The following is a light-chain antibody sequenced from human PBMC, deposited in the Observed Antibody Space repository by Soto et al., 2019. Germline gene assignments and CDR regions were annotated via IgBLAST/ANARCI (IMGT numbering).Light chain of an antibody. CDR1: SRDVGAYDY. V-gene: IGLV2-11*01. CDR3: CSYADGSIYF. CDR2: YVD. J-gene: IGLJ1*01. Sequence: SVLTQPRSVSGSPGQSVTLSCTGTSRDVGAYDYVSWYLQYPDKAPQLLIYYVDHRPSGVSSRFSGSKSGNTASLTISGLQAEDEGDYYCCSYADGSIYFFGTGTKV.